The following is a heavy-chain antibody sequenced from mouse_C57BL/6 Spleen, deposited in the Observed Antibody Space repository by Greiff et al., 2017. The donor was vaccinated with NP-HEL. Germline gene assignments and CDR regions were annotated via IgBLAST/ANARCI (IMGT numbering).Heavy chain of an antibody. CDR3: ARKGGFILDV. V-gene: IGHV2-9-1*01. J-gene: IGHJ1*03. Sequence: QVQLKESGPGLVAPSQSLSITCTVSGFSLTSYAISWVRQPPGKGLEWLGVIWTGGGTTYNSALKSRLSISKDNSKSQVFLKRNSLQTDDTARYYSARKGGFILDVWGTGTTVTVSS. CDR2: IWTGGGT. D-gene: IGHD1-1*01. CDR1: GFSLTSYA.